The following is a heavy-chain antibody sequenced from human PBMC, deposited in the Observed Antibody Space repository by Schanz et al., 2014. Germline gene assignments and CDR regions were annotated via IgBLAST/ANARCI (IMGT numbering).Heavy chain of an antibody. CDR1: GFDFNSYS. CDR2: IATSSSTR. V-gene: IGHV3-48*04. Sequence: EVQLVESGGGLVKPGGSLRLSCEASGFDFNSYSMNWVRQVPGKGLEWLSYIATSSSTRHYADSVKGRFTISRDNAKNSMYLHMKSLRGEDTAVYYCARDNYYGSGSCAYWGQGTLVTVSS. J-gene: IGHJ4*02. CDR3: ARDNYYGSGSCAY. D-gene: IGHD3-10*01.